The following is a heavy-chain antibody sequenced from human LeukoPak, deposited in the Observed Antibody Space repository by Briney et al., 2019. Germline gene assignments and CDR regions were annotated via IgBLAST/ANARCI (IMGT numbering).Heavy chain of an antibody. J-gene: IGHJ4*02. V-gene: IGHV3-7*01. CDR3: ARVPPYGGYRGDSQPADY. CDR1: GFTFSSYW. D-gene: IGHD4-17*01. Sequence: PGGSLRLSCAASGFTFSSYWMSWVRQAPGKGLEWVANIKQDGSEKYYVDSVKGRFTISRDNAKNSLYLQMNSLRAEDTAVYYCARVPPYGGYRGDSQPADYWGQGTLVTVSS. CDR2: IKQDGSEK.